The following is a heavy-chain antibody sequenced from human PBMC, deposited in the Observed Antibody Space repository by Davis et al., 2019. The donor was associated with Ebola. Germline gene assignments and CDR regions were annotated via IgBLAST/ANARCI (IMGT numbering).Heavy chain of an antibody. V-gene: IGHV3-15*01. CDR1: GFTFNNAW. D-gene: IGHD2-2*01. Sequence: GESLKISCAASGFTFNNAWMSWVRQAPGKGLEWVGRVKSQTDGGTTDYAAPLKGRFTISRDNSKNTVYLQMNSLKTEDTAVYYCTTDPQSGYCTGTTCSPFDYWGQGTLVTVSS. CDR2: VKSQTDGGTT. J-gene: IGHJ4*02. CDR3: TTDPQSGYCTGTTCSPFDY.